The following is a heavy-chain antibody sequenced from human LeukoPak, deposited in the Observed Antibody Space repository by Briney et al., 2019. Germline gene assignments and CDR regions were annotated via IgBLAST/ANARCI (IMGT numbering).Heavy chain of an antibody. CDR2: IFASGST. J-gene: IGHJ6*03. V-gene: IGHV4-4*07. D-gene: IGHD1-26*01. CDR1: GGSISTNY. Sequence: PSETLSLTCTVSGGSISTNYWSWVRQPAGKGLEWIGRIFASGSTNYNPSLKSRVTMSVDTSKNQFSLNLTSVTAADTAVYYCARGAGYSREVNFYHYMDVWGKGTTVIVSS. CDR3: ARGAGYSREVNFYHYMDV.